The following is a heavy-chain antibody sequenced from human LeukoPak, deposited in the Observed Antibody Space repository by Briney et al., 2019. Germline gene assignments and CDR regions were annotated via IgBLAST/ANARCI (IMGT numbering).Heavy chain of an antibody. Sequence: SETLSLTCTVSGGSISSYYWSWIRQPPGKGLEWIGYIYYSGSTNYNPSLKSRVTISVDTSKNQFSLKLSSVTAADTAVYYCARLPLYGSGSWGYYYYGMDVWGQGTTVTVSS. CDR1: GGSISSYY. V-gene: IGHV4-59*01. J-gene: IGHJ6*02. CDR2: IYYSGST. D-gene: IGHD3-10*01. CDR3: ARLPLYGSGSWGYYYYGMDV.